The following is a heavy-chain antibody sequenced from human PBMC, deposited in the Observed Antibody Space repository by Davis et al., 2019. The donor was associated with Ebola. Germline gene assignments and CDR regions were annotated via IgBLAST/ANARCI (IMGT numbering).Heavy chain of an antibody. D-gene: IGHD6-19*01. CDR2: ISSSGSTI. V-gene: IGHV3-48*03. CDR3: ARGEWLGDFDY. Sequence: PGESLRLSCAASGFTFSSYEMNWVRQAPGKGLEWVSYISSSGSTIYYADSVKGRFTISRDNAKNSLYLQMNSLRAEDTAVYYCARGEWLGDFDYWGQGTLVTVSS. J-gene: IGHJ4*02. CDR1: GFTFSSYE.